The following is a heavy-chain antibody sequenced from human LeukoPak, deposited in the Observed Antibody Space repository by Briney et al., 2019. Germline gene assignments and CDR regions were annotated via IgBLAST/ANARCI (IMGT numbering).Heavy chain of an antibody. D-gene: IGHD1-26*01. J-gene: IGHJ4*02. CDR3: ARAQEWEPVFFDY. V-gene: IGHV1-2*02. CDR1: GYTFTGYY. CDR2: VNPNSGGT. Sequence: ASVKVSCKTSGYTFTGYYIHWVRQAPGQGLEWMGWVNPNSGGTNYAQKFQGRVTMTRDTSINTAYMELNRLRSDDTAVYYCARAQEWEPVFFDYWGQETLVTVSS.